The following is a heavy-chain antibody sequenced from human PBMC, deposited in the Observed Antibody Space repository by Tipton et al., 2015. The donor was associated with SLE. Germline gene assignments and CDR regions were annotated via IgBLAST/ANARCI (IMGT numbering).Heavy chain of an antibody. D-gene: IGHD4-17*01. CDR2: MHYSGTT. Sequence: TLSLTCSVSGDSISSSSHLWGWIRQPPGKGPEWIGNMHYSGTTDYNPSLTSRVTISVDTSKNKFSLQLVFVTAADTAVYYCARRITYGIPFDHWGQGILVTISS. CDR3: ARRITYGIPFDH. CDR1: GDSISSSSHL. J-gene: IGHJ4*02. V-gene: IGHV4-39*01.